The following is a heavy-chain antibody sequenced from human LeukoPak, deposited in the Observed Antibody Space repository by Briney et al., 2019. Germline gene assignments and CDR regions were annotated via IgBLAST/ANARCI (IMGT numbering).Heavy chain of an antibody. D-gene: IGHD3-9*01. Sequence: ASVKVSCKASGYTFTSYGISWVRQAPGQGLEWMGWISAYNGNTNYAQKLQGRVTMTTDTSTSTAYMELRSLRSDDTAVYYCARGGRYFDWLFPFVHWGQGTLVTVSS. CDR2: ISAYNGNT. CDR3: ARGGRYFDWLFPFVH. J-gene: IGHJ5*02. V-gene: IGHV1-18*04. CDR1: GYTFTSYG.